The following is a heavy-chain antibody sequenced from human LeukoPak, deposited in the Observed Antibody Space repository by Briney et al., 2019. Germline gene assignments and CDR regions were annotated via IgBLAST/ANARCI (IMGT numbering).Heavy chain of an antibody. CDR1: GFTFDDYA. J-gene: IGHJ6*03. CDR2: ISWNSGSI. V-gene: IGHV3-9*01. Sequence: GGSLRLSCAASGFTFDDYAMHWVRQAPGKGLEWVSGISWNSGSIGYADSVKGRFTISRDNAKNPLYLQMNSLRAEDTAVYYCARVQRKYQLPRLNDYDYMDVWGKGTTVTISS. D-gene: IGHD2-2*01. CDR3: ARVQRKYQLPRLNDYDYMDV.